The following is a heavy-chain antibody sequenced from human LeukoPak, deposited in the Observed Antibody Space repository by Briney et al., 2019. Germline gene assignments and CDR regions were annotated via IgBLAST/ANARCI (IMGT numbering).Heavy chain of an antibody. CDR2: ISSDRNNE. Sequence: QPERSRRLSCAASGFTFSRYGMHWVRQAPGKGLEWVALISSDRNNEYYADSVKGRFTISRDNSKNTLFLQMNSLRAEDTAVYYCAIVVEPTRFDYWGQGTLVTVSS. J-gene: IGHJ4*02. V-gene: IGHV3-30*03. CDR1: GFTFSRYG. D-gene: IGHD2-15*01. CDR3: AIVVEPTRFDY.